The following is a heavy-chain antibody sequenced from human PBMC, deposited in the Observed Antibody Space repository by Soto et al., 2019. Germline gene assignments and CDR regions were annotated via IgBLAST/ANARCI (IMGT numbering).Heavy chain of an antibody. V-gene: IGHV5-51*01. Sequence: HGESLKISCKGSGYSFSTYCIAWVRQMPGKGLEWMCIIYPGDSDTRYSPSFQGQVTISADKSLSTAHLQLSSLKASDTAMYYCSSHNFFCGGDCNSSGKDVWGQGTTVSVSS. CDR2: IYPGDSDT. J-gene: IGHJ6*02. D-gene: IGHD2-21*02. CDR3: SSHNFFCGGDCNSSGKDV. CDR1: GYSFSTYC.